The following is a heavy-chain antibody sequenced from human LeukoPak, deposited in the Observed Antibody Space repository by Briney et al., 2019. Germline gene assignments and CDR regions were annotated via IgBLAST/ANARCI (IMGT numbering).Heavy chain of an antibody. CDR2: ISGSGDTT. V-gene: IGHV3-23*01. J-gene: IGHJ5*02. D-gene: IGHD2-21*01. CDR1: GFTFSAYA. Sequence: GGSLRLSCAASGFTFSAYAMSWVRQAPGKGLEWASAISGSGDTTNSADSVKGRFTISRDNSKNTLYLQMNSLRAEDTAVYYCAKQIPQNWFDPWGQGTLVTVSS. CDR3: AKQIPQNWFDP.